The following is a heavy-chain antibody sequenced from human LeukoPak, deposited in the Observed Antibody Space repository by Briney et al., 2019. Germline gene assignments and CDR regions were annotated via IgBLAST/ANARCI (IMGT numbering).Heavy chain of an antibody. V-gene: IGHV3-74*01. CDR3: AIGPYDY. CDR1: GFTFSTYW. J-gene: IGHJ4*02. CDR2: INGDGTTT. Sequence: GGPLRLSCAASGFTFSTYWMHWVRQARGRGLVWVSRINGDGTTTDYADFVRGRFTISRDNAKNTLYLQMNSLRAEDTAVYYCAIGPYDYWGQGTLVTVAS.